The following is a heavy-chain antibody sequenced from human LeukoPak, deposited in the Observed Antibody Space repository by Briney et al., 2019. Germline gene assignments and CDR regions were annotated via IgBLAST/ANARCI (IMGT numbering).Heavy chain of an antibody. CDR3: ARSRDGNNVDT. V-gene: IGHV4-59*01. CDR2: IYYSGTT. CDR1: GGXISSYY. D-gene: IGHD5-24*01. Sequence: SETLSLTCIVSGGXISSYYWSWLRQPPGKGLEWIGHIYYSGTTNYNPSLKSRVTISVDTSKTQFSLKLTSVTAADTAVFYCARSRDGNNVDTWGQGTLVTVSS. J-gene: IGHJ5*02.